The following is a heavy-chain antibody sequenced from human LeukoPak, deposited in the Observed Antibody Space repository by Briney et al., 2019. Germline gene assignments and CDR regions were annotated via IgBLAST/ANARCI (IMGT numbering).Heavy chain of an antibody. Sequence: PGGSLRLSCAASGFTFSSYSMNWVRQAPGKGLEWVSSISSSSSYIYYADSVKGRFTISRDNAKNSLYLQMNSLRAEDTAVYYCARDPSQGWELAPGVDYWGQGTLVTVSS. CDR3: ARDPSQGWELAPGVDY. CDR2: ISSSSSYI. D-gene: IGHD1-26*01. CDR1: GFTFSSYS. J-gene: IGHJ4*02. V-gene: IGHV3-21*01.